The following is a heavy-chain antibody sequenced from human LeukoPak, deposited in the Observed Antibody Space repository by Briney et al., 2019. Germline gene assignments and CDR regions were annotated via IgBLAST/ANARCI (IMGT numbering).Heavy chain of an antibody. D-gene: IGHD6-19*01. CDR2: INPNSGGT. V-gene: IGHV1-2*06. CDR1: GYTFTGYY. CDR3: ARPIAVAGRDFDY. J-gene: IGHJ4*02. Sequence: ASVKVSCKASGYTFTGYYMHWVRQAPGQGLEWMGRINPNSGGTNYAQKFQGRVTMTRDTSISTAYMELSRLRSDDTAVYYCARPIAVAGRDFDYWGQGTLVTVSS.